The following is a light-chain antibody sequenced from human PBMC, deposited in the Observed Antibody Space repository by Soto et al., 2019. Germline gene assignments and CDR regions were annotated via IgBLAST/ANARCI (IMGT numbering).Light chain of an antibody. Sequence: QSALTQPPCASGSLGQSVTISCTGTSSDVGGYHYVSLHQQHPGKAPNLMIYEVTKRPPGVPDRFSGSKSGNTASLTVSGLQADDEADYYCSSFAGGGNPVLLGGGTTLTVL. V-gene: IGLV2-8*01. J-gene: IGLJ2*01. CDR1: SSDVGGYHY. CDR3: SSFAGGGNPVL. CDR2: EVT.